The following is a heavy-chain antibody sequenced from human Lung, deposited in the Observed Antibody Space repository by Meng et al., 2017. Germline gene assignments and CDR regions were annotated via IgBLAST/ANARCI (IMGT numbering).Heavy chain of an antibody. Sequence: VRLVESGGGVVQPGGSLQLSCAASGFTFTNHWMHWVRQVPGKGLVWVSRVNPDGNDVNYVDSVKGRFTISRDNAKDTVFLQMNNLSGDDTAVYYCTNDRLSEWGQGTLVTGSS. CDR3: TNDRLSE. CDR2: VNPDGNDV. V-gene: IGHV3-74*01. D-gene: IGHD1-1*01. CDR1: GFTFTNHW. J-gene: IGHJ1*01.